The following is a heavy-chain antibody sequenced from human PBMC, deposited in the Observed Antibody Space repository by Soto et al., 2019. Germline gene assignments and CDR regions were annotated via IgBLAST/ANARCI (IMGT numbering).Heavy chain of an antibody. Sequence: GASVKVSCKASGGTFSSYAISWVRQAPGQGLEWMGGIIPIFGTANYAQKFQGRVTITADKSTSTAYMELSSLRSEDTAVYYCAMPAASYYDSSGYYCSLWYWGQGTLVTVSS. CDR2: IIPIFGTA. J-gene: IGHJ4*02. D-gene: IGHD3-22*01. CDR3: AMPAASYYDSSGYYCSLWY. V-gene: IGHV1-69*06. CDR1: GGTFSSYA.